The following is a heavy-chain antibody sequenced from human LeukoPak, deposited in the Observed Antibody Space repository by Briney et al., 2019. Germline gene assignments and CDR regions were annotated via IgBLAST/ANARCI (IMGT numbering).Heavy chain of an antibody. D-gene: IGHD5-24*01. CDR2: IKEDGTET. V-gene: IGHV3-7*03. J-gene: IGHJ4*02. CDR3: AKEGRSLQTY. Sequence: GGSLRLSCAASGFMFSSNWMSWVRLAPGKGLKWVANIKEDGTETYYVDSVKGRFTISRDNAKNSLYLQMNSLRVEDTAVYYCAKEGRSLQTYWGQGTLVTVSS. CDR1: GFMFSSNW.